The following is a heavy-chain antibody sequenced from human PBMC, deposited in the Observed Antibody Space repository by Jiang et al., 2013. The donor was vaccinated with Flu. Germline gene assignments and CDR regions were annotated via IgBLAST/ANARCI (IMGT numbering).Heavy chain of an antibody. J-gene: IGHJ4*02. V-gene: IGHV4-4*02. CDR1: GGSISSSNW. D-gene: IGHD3-9*01. CDR2: IYHSGST. CDR3: ASMSGYDILINRNYYFDY. Sequence: GPGLVKPSGTLSLTCAVSGGSISSSNWWSWVRQPPGKGLEWIGEIYHSGSTNYNPSLKSRVTISVDKSKNQFSLKLSSVTAADTAVYYCASMSGYDILINRNYYFDYWGQGTLVTVSS.